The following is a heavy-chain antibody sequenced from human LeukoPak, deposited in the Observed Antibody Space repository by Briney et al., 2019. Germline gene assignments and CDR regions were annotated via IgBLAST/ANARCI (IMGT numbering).Heavy chain of an antibody. D-gene: IGHD2-2*01. J-gene: IGHJ4*02. Sequence: GGSLRLSCAASGNYWMHWVRQARGKGLVWVSHINSDGSWTSYADSVKGRFTISKDNAKNTVYLQMNNLRAEDTAVYYCVSFYETYWGRGTLVTVSS. CDR3: VSFYETY. V-gene: IGHV3-74*01. CDR1: GNYW. CDR2: INSDGSWT.